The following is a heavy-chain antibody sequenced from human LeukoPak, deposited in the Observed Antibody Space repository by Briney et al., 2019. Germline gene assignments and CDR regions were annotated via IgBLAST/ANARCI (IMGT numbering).Heavy chain of an antibody. CDR2: ISGSGGST. Sequence: GGSLRLSCAASGFTFSSYAMSWVRQAPGKGLEWVSAISGSGGSTYYVDSVKGRFTISRDNSKNTLYLQMNSLRAEDTAVYYCAKGTKVLYSSSWYGYWGQGTLVTVSS. J-gene: IGHJ4*02. CDR3: AKGTKVLYSSSWYGY. V-gene: IGHV3-23*01. CDR1: GFTFSSYA. D-gene: IGHD6-13*01.